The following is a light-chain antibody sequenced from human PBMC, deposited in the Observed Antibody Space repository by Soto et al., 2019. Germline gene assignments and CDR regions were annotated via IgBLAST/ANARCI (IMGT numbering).Light chain of an antibody. Sequence: QSVLTQPPSVSGAPGQRVTISCIESSSDIGAGYDVHWYQQLPGTAPKLLIYGNSNRPSGVPDRFSGSKSGTSASLAITGLQAEDEADYYCQSYDSSLSGSVFGGGTKLTVL. CDR1: SSDIGAGYD. CDR2: GNS. J-gene: IGLJ3*02. CDR3: QSYDSSLSGSV. V-gene: IGLV1-40*01.